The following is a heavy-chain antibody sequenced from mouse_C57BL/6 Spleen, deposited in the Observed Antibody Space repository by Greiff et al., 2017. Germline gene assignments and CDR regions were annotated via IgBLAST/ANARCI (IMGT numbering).Heavy chain of an antibody. CDR1: GYTFTSYW. CDR3: ARFIYYYGSSPNWYFDV. D-gene: IGHD1-1*01. Sequence: QVQLQQPGAELVRPGSSVKLSCKASGYTFTSYWMHWVKQRPIQGLEWIGNIDPSDSETHYNQKFKDKATLTVDKSSSTAYMQLSSLTSEDSAVYYGARFIYYYGSSPNWYFDVWGTGTTVTVSS. J-gene: IGHJ1*03. CDR2: IDPSDSET. V-gene: IGHV1-52*01.